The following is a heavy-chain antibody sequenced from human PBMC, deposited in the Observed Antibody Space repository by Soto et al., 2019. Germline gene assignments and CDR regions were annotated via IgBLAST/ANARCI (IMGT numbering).Heavy chain of an antibody. V-gene: IGHV3-30-3*01. CDR2: ISYDGSNK. CDR1: GFTFSSYA. J-gene: IGHJ4*02. D-gene: IGHD2-21*02. CDR3: ARDHVAYCGGDCRTFDY. Sequence: QVQLVESGGGVVQPGRSLRLSCAASGFTFSSYAMHWVRQAPGKGLEWVAVISYDGSNKYYADSVKGRFTISRANSHTTLYLQMNSLRAEGTAVYYCARDHVAYCGGDCRTFDYWGQGTLVTVSS.